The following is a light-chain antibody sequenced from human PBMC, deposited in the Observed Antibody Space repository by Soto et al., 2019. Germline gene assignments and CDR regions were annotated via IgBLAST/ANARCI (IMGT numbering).Light chain of an antibody. Sequence: DIQMTQSPSSLSASIGDRVTITCRASQGISNYLAWYQQKPGKVPKLLIYAASTLQSGVPSRFSGSGSGTDFSLTISSRQPEDVATYYCQKYNSAPWTFGQGTKVEIK. J-gene: IGKJ1*01. V-gene: IGKV1-27*01. CDR2: AAS. CDR1: QGISNY. CDR3: QKYNSAPWT.